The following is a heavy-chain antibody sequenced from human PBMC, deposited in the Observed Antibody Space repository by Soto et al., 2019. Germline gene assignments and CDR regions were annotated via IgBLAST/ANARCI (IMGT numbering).Heavy chain of an antibody. J-gene: IGHJ4*02. Sequence: QVRLVESGGGVVQPGRSLRLSCATSGFTFSSYAIHWVRQAPGNGLEWVAVISYDGSNKNYADSVKGRFTISRDNTKNTVDLHMNSLRAEDTSVYYCARDGVGVVPAAIRFDYWGQGTLVTVSS. CDR3: ARDGVGVVPAAIRFDY. CDR1: GFTFSSYA. V-gene: IGHV3-30-3*01. CDR2: ISYDGSNK. D-gene: IGHD2-2*01.